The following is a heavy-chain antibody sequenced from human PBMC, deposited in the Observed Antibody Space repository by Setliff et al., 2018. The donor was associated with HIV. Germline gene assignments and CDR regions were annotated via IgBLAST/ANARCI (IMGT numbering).Heavy chain of an antibody. D-gene: IGHD2-2*01. V-gene: IGHV1-2*06. CDR1: GYTFTGYY. CDR3: ARGSTAVNYYYYYMDV. Sequence: AASVKVSCKASGYTFTGYYMHWVRQAPGQGLEWMGRINPYSGDTNYAQKFQGRVTMTRDTSITTAYMELSRLRSDDTAVYYCARGSTAVNYYYYYMDVWGKGTTVTV. CDR2: INPYSGDT. J-gene: IGHJ6*03.